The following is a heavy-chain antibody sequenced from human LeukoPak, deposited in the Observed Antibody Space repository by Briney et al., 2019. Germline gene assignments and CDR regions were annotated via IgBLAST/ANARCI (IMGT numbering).Heavy chain of an antibody. Sequence: SETLSLTCAVSGYSISSGYYWGWIRQSPGRGLEWIGSISHSGTTYCNPSLKSRVTISIDTSKNQFSLRLSSVTAADTAVYYCASVGSYYYDSSGPSNAFDIWGQGTMVTVSS. CDR3: ASVGSYYYDSSGPSNAFDI. D-gene: IGHD3-22*01. J-gene: IGHJ3*02. CDR1: GYSISSGYY. CDR2: ISHSGTT. V-gene: IGHV4-38-2*01.